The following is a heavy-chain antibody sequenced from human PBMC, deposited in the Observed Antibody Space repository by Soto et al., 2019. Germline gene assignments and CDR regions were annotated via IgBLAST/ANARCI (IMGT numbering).Heavy chain of an antibody. J-gene: IGHJ6*02. CDR1: GDSVSSNSAA. Sequence: SQTLSLTCAISGDSVSSNSAAWSWIRQSPSRGPEWLGRTFYRSKWYNDYAVSVKGRITINPDTSKNLFSLQLNSVTPEDTALYYCAKEGGNHYYYYAMDVWGQGTTVTVSS. V-gene: IGHV6-1*01. CDR2: TFYRSKWYN. CDR3: AKEGGNHYYYYAMDV. D-gene: IGHD1-26*01.